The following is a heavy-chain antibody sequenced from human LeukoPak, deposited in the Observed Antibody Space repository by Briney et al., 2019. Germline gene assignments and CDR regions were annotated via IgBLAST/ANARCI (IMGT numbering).Heavy chain of an antibody. CDR2: IYSGGST. CDR3: AKEGYYYGSGRHRGYFDY. V-gene: IGHV3-53*01. J-gene: IGHJ4*02. CDR1: GFTVSSNH. D-gene: IGHD3-10*01. Sequence: GGSLRLSCAASGFTVSSNHMSWVRQAPGKGLEWVSVIYSGGSTYYADSVKGRFTISRDNSKNTLYLQMNSLRAEDTAVYYCAKEGYYYGSGRHRGYFDYWGQGTLVTVPS.